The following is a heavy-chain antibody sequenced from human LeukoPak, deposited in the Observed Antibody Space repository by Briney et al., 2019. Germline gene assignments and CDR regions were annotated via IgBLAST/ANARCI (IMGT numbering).Heavy chain of an antibody. V-gene: IGHV3-48*02. J-gene: IGHJ4*02. Sequence: GGSLRLSCAASGFTFSSYNMNWVRQAPGKGLEWVSDISSSGSTIYFADSVKGRFTISRDNAKNSLYLQMNSLRDEDAAVYYCARLEYYYVSGNYYKLFDYWGQGTLVTVCS. CDR3: ARLEYYYVSGNYYKLFDY. D-gene: IGHD3-10*01. CDR1: GFTFSSYN. CDR2: ISSSGSTI.